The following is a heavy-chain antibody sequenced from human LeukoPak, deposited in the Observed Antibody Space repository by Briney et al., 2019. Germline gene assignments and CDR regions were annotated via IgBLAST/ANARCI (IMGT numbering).Heavy chain of an antibody. CDR1: GFTFSSYA. J-gene: IGHJ5*02. CDR3: ARDFTYYYDSSGYLVGP. Sequence: GGSLRLSCAASGFTFSSYAMSWVRQAPGKGLEWVSAISGSGGSTYYADSVKGRFTISRDNSKNTLYLQMNSLRAEDTAVYYCARDFTYYYDSSGYLVGPWGQGTLVTVSS. CDR2: ISGSGGST. V-gene: IGHV3-23*01. D-gene: IGHD3-22*01.